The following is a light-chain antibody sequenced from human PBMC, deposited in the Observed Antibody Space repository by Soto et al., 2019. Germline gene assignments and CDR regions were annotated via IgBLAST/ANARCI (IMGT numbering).Light chain of an antibody. CDR3: SSYAGSNNLI. Sequence: QSALTQPPSASGSPGQSVTVSCTGTSGDVGAYDSVSWYQQHPGKAPKLIIYEVIKRPSGVPDRFSGSKSGNTASLTVSGLQADDEADYYCSSYAGSNNLIVGGGTKVTVL. CDR2: EVI. J-gene: IGLJ2*01. CDR1: SGDVGAYDS. V-gene: IGLV2-8*01.